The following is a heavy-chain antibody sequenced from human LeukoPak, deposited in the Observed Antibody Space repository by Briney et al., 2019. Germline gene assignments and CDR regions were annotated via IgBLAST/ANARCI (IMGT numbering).Heavy chain of an antibody. J-gene: IGHJ4*02. CDR2: ISAYNGNT. CDR3: ARGNPYDSSGYYGY. D-gene: IGHD3-22*01. Sequence: ASVKVSCKASGYTFTSYGISWVRQAPGQGLEWMGWISAYNGNTNYAQKLQGRVTMTTDTSTSTAYMELRSLRSDDTAVYYCARGNPYDSSGYYGYWGQGTLVTVSS. CDR1: GYTFTSYG. V-gene: IGHV1-18*01.